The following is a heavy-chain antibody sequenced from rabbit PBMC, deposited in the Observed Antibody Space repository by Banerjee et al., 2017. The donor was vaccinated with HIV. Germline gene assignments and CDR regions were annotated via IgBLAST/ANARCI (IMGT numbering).Heavy chain of an antibody. CDR3: ARDRLYDDGGDYGLLNL. V-gene: IGHV1S43*01. D-gene: IGHD2-1*01. Sequence: QEQLEESGGDLVKPGRSLTLTCKASGFDFSDKYVMCWVRQAPGKGLEWIGCINTSSGTTSYASWAKGRFTISNDNAQNTVDLQMNSLTAADTATYFCARDRLYDDGGDYGLLNLWGQGTLVTDS. J-gene: IGHJ4*01. CDR2: INTSSGTT. CDR1: GFDFSDKYV.